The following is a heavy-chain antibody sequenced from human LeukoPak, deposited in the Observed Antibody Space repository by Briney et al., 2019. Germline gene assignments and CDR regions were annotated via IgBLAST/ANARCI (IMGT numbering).Heavy chain of an antibody. Sequence: GGSLRLSCAASGFSFSSYAVTWVRQAPGKGLEWVANIKQDGSKKSYVDSVKGRFTISRDNAKNSLYLQMNSLRAEDTAIYYCTRVGYIDEGIDYWGQGTLVTVSS. D-gene: IGHD5-24*01. V-gene: IGHV3-7*04. CDR2: IKQDGSKK. CDR1: GFSFSSYA. J-gene: IGHJ4*02. CDR3: TRVGYIDEGIDY.